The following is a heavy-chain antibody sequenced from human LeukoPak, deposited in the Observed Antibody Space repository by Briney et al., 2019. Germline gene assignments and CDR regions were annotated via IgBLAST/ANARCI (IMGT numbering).Heavy chain of an antibody. Sequence: KPGGSLRLSCAASGFTFSSYSMNWVRQAPGKGLEWVSSISSSSSYIYYADSVKGRFTISRDNAENSLYLQMNSLRAEDTAVYYCARDRDLGFRDAFDIWGQGTMVTVSS. CDR1: GFTFSSYS. CDR2: ISSSSSYI. CDR3: ARDRDLGFRDAFDI. V-gene: IGHV3-21*01. D-gene: IGHD3-10*01. J-gene: IGHJ3*02.